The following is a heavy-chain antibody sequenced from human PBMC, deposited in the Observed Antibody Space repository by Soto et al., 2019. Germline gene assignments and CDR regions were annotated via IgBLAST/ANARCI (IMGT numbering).Heavy chain of an antibody. CDR1: GFTFSSYA. CDR3: AKDYDFWSGYYDHAFDI. V-gene: IGHV3-23*01. D-gene: IGHD3-3*01. Sequence: EVQLLESGGGLVQPGGSLRLSCAASGFTFSSYAMSWVRQAPGEGLEWVSAISGSGGSTYYADSVKGRFTISRDNSKNTLYLQMNSLRAEDTAVYYCAKDYDFWSGYYDHAFDIWGQGTMVTVSS. J-gene: IGHJ3*02. CDR2: ISGSGGST.